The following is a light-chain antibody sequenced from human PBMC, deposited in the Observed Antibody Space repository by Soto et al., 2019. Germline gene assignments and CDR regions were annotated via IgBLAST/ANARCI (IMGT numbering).Light chain of an antibody. V-gene: IGKV3-20*01. CDR2: GAS. CDR3: QQYGRSPRT. CDR1: QTIKSTS. J-gene: IGKJ1*01. Sequence: EIVLTQSPGTLSLSPGERATLSCRASQTIKSTSLAWYQQRPGQAPSLLIYGASSRATGIPDKFSGSGSGTDFTLTISRLEPEDSAVYYCQQYGRSPRTFGQGTKVEI.